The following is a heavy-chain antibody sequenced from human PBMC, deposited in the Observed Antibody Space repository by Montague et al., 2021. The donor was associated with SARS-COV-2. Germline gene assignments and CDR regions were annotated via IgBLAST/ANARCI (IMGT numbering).Heavy chain of an antibody. CDR3: ARAANILSGFYNHPFEY. V-gene: IGHV4-61*01. D-gene: IGHD3-9*01. CDR1: GGSVISDTYF. Sequence: SETLSLTCTVSGGSVISDTYFWSWIRQPPGKGLEWIAYIYDSDTTYNNPSFWSRVSMSSDRSKNQFSLKLTSVTPADTAVYYCARAANILSGFYNHPFEYWGQGILVTVSS. CDR2: IYDSDTT. J-gene: IGHJ4*02.